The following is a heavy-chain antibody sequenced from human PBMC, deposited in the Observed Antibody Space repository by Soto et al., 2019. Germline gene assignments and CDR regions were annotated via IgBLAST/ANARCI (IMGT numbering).Heavy chain of an antibody. D-gene: IGHD3-3*01. CDR3: AKDWTSI. CDR2: ISGSGGST. J-gene: IGHJ3*02. CDR1: GFTFSTYS. Sequence: EVQLLESGGGLVQPGGSLRISCAASGFTFSTYSMTWIRQAPGKGLEWVSTISGSGGSTYYIDSVKGRFTISRDNSKNTLYLQMNCQRAEDTAVYYCAKDWTSIWGQGTMVAVSS. V-gene: IGHV3-23*01.